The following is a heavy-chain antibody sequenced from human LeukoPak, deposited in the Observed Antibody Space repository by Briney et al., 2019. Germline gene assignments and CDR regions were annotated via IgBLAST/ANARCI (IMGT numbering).Heavy chain of an antibody. Sequence: GGSLRLSCAASGFTFSSYSMNWVRQAPGKGLEWVSYISSSSSTIYYADSVKGRFTISRDNAKSSLYLQMNSLRAEDTAVYYCARGRGYSGYDLGYWGQGTLVTVSS. CDR3: ARGRGYSGYDLGY. CDR2: ISSSSSTI. J-gene: IGHJ4*02. V-gene: IGHV3-48*01. D-gene: IGHD5-12*01. CDR1: GFTFSSYS.